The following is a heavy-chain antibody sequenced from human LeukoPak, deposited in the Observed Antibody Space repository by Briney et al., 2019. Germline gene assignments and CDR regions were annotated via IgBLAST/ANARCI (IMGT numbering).Heavy chain of an antibody. V-gene: IGHV3-21*01. CDR1: GFTFSSYS. D-gene: IGHD3-10*01. J-gene: IGHJ4*02. CDR2: ISSSSSYI. Sequence: GGSLRLSCAASGFTFSSYSMNWVRQAPGKGLEWVSSISSSSSYIYYADSVKGRFTISRDNAKNSLYLQMNSLRAEDTAVYYCARDSPKNYGSGSYSTFAGYWGQGTLVTVSS. CDR3: ARDSPKNYGSGSYSTFAGY.